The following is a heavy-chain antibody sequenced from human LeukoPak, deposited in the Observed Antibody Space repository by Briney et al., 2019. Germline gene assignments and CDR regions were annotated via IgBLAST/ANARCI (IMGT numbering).Heavy chain of an antibody. CDR1: GYTFT. CDR3: ARDLGRYFDWLPHAMFDP. CDR2: INPSGGST. Sequence: ASVKVSCKASGYTFTIHWVRQAPGQGLEWMGIINPSGGSTSYAQKFQGRVTMTTDTSTSTAYMELRSLRSDDTAVYYCARDLGRYFDWLPHAMFDPWGQGTLVTVSS. D-gene: IGHD3-9*01. J-gene: IGHJ5*02. V-gene: IGHV1-46*01.